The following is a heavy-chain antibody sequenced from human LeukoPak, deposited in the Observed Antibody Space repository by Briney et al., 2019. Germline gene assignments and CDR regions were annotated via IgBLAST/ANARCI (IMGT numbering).Heavy chain of an antibody. J-gene: IGHJ4*02. CDR1: GGSFSGYN. V-gene: IGHV4-34*01. CDR3: ARGTDYDSSGYYYLDY. Sequence: SETLSLNCSVDGGSFSGYNWSLIRLPPGMGLEWIGEINHSGSTNYNPSLKSRVTISVDTSKNQFSLKLSSVTAADTAVYYCARGTDYDSSGYYYLDYWGQGTLVTVSS. CDR2: INHSGST. D-gene: IGHD3-22*01.